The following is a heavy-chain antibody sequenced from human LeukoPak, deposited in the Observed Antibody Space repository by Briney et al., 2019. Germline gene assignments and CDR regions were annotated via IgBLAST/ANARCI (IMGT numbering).Heavy chain of an antibody. V-gene: IGHV3-48*01. CDR1: GFTFSSYS. Sequence: GGSLRLSCAASGFTFSSYSMNWVRQAPGKGLEWVSYISSSSSTIYYADSVKGRFTISRDNAKNSLYLQMNSLRAEDAAVYYRASDSSGYYYSDAFDIWGQGTMVTVSS. J-gene: IGHJ3*02. D-gene: IGHD3-22*01. CDR2: ISSSSSTI. CDR3: ASDSSGYYYSDAFDI.